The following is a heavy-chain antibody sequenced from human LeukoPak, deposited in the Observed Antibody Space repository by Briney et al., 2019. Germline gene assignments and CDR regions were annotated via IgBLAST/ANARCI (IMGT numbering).Heavy chain of an antibody. V-gene: IGHV4-59*01. D-gene: IGHD2/OR15-2a*01. CDR1: GGSISGYY. CDR3: TRAFGQVWYFDL. Sequence: SETLSLTCTVSGGSISGYYWSWIRQPPGKGLEWIGYIYHSGSTNYNPSLKSRVTISVDTSKNQFSLKLSSVTAADTAVYYCTRAFGQVWYFDLWGRGTLVTVSS. CDR2: IYHSGST. J-gene: IGHJ2*01.